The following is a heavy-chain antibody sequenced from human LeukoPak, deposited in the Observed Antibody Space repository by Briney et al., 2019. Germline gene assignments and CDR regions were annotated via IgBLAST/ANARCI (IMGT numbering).Heavy chain of an antibody. Sequence: PSETLSLTCAVYGGSFSGYYWSWIRQPPGKGLEWIGEINHSGSTNYNPSLKSRVTISVDTYKNQFSLKLSSVTDADTAVYYCARGGGYSSSWYLPRPLWSAANYGMDVWGQGTTVTVSS. J-gene: IGHJ6*02. CDR3: ARGGGYSSSWYLPRPLWSAANYGMDV. CDR1: GGSFSGYY. CDR2: INHSGST. V-gene: IGHV4-34*01. D-gene: IGHD6-13*01.